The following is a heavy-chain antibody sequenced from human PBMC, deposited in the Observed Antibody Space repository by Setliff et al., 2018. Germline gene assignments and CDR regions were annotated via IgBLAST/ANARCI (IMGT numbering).Heavy chain of an antibody. J-gene: IGHJ1*01. D-gene: IGHD4-17*01. CDR1: GYDFNTYW. Sequence: PGESLKISCTTSGYDFNTYWIGWVRQVPGRGLEWVGIIYPHDSDTKYSPSFQGHDTISADRALSTVNLRWGSLKSSDTAIYYCARRAVTAEYFQHWGHGTLVTVSS. CDR2: IYPHDSDT. CDR3: ARRAVTAEYFQH. V-gene: IGHV5-51*01.